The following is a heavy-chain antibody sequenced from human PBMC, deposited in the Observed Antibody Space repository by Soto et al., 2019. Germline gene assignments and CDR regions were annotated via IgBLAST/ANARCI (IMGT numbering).Heavy chain of an antibody. D-gene: IGHD2-15*01. J-gene: IGHJ5*02. CDR3: ARGTPSPLIVRSSRGPWFDP. V-gene: IGHV4-30-4*02. CDR1: VGSINTGDYY. Sequence: SETLSLTCTVSVGSINTGDYYWSWIRQPPGKGLEWIGYMYYGGRTNYNPSLKSRVTISVDTSKMQVSLKLSSVTAADTAVYFCARGTPSPLIVRSSRGPWFDPWGQGTLVTVSS. CDR2: MYYGGRT.